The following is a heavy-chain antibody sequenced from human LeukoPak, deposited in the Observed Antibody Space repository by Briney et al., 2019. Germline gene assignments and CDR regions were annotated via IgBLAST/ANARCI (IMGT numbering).Heavy chain of an antibody. D-gene: IGHD3-10*01. Sequence: GGSLRLSCAASGFTFSSYAMHWVRQAPGKGLEWVAVISYDGSNKYYADSVKGRFTISRDNSKNTLYLQMNSLRAEDTAVYYCAREGIYYGSGSYRNFFDYWGQGTLVTVSS. J-gene: IGHJ4*02. CDR3: AREGIYYGSGSYRNFFDY. CDR2: ISYDGSNK. V-gene: IGHV3-30-3*01. CDR1: GFTFSSYA.